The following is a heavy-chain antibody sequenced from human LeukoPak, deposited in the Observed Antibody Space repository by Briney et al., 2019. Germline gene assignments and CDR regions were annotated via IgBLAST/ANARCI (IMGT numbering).Heavy chain of an antibody. CDR1: GFTFSGYA. D-gene: IGHD3-22*01. CDR2: ISGSGGST. V-gene: IGHV3-23*01. Sequence: PGGSLRLSCAASGFTFSGYAMSWVRQAPGKGLEWVSAISGSGGSTYYADSVKGRFTISRDNSKNTLYLQMNSLRAEDTAVYYCAKTYYYDSSGYPDAFDIWGQGTMVTVSS. J-gene: IGHJ3*02. CDR3: AKTYYYDSSGYPDAFDI.